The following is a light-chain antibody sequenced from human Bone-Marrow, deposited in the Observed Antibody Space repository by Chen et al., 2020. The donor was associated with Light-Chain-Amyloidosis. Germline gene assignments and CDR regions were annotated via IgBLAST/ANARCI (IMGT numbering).Light chain of an antibody. CDR3: QSYQGSSQGV. Sequence: NFMLTQPHSVSESPGKKVIISCTRSSGGIATNYVQWYQQRPGRSPTTVIYEDDQRPSGVPDLFSGSIDRSSHSASLAISGLKTEDEADYYCQSYQGSSQGVFGGGTKLTVL. CDR1: SGGIATNY. CDR2: EDD. V-gene: IGLV6-57*01. J-gene: IGLJ3*02.